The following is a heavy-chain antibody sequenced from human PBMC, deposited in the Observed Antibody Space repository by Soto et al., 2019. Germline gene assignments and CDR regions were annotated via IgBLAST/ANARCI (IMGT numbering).Heavy chain of an antibody. CDR2: ISYDGSNK. J-gene: IGHJ3*02. CDR3: ARASPDNAFDI. CDR1: GFTFSSYA. V-gene: IGHV3-30-3*01. Sequence: GGSLRLSCAASGFTFSSYAMHWVRQAPGKGLEWVAVISYDGSNKYYADSVKGRFTISRDNSKNTLYLQMNSLRAEDTAVYYCARASPDNAFDIWGQGTKVTVSS. D-gene: IGHD3-9*01.